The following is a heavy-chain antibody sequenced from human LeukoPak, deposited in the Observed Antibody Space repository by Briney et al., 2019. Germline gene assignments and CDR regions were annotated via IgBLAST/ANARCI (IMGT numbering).Heavy chain of an antibody. CDR3: ARSSSWHTEALDP. Sequence: GASVKVSCKPSGYTFTGYFIHWVRQAPGQGLEWMGWINPSSGGTNYAQKFQGRVTMTRDTSIITDYMELSRLRSDDTAVYYCARSSSWHTEALDPWGQGALVTVSS. V-gene: IGHV1-2*02. D-gene: IGHD6-13*01. CDR1: GYTFTGYF. CDR2: INPSSGGT. J-gene: IGHJ5*02.